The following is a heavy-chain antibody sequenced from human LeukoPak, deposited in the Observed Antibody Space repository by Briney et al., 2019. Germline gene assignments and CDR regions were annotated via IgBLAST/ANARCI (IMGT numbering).Heavy chain of an antibody. CDR2: MNPNSGNT. D-gene: IGHD6-13*01. CDR3: ARGESSSSWYYYYYYMDV. V-gene: IGHV1-8*03. J-gene: IGHJ6*03. CDR1: GYPFTSYD. Sequence: RRASVKVSCKASGYPFTSYDINWVRQATGQGLEWMGWMNPNSGNTGYAQKFQGRVTITRNTSISTAYMELSSLRSEDTAVYYCARGESSSSWYYYYYYMDVWGKGTTVTVSS.